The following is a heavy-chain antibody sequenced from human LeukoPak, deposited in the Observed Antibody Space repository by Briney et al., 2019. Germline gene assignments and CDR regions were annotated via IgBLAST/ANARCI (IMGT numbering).Heavy chain of an antibody. CDR3: ARLYFDTNSYSDY. D-gene: IGHD3-22*01. Sequence: GESLKISCKGSGYSFTTYWIGWVRQMPGKSLEWMGIIYPADSDTRYSPSFQGQVTISADKSISTAYLQWSSLKASDTAMYYCARLYFDTNSYSDYWGQGTLVTVSS. V-gene: IGHV5-51*01. CDR2: IYPADSDT. J-gene: IGHJ4*02. CDR1: GYSFTTYW.